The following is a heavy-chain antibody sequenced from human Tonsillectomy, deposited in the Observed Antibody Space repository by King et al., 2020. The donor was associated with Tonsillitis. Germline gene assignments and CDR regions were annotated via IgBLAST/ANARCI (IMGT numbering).Heavy chain of an antibody. Sequence: VQLVESGGGVVQPGRSLRLSCAASGFTFSSYAMHWVRQAPGKGLEWVAVISYDGSNKYYADSVKGRFTISRDNSKNTLYLQMKSLRAEDTAVYYCARDQGPPLVSNYNFDNWGQGTLVTVSA. CDR2: ISYDGSNK. CDR3: ARDQGPPLVSNYNFDN. D-gene: IGHD5/OR15-5a*01. J-gene: IGHJ4*02. CDR1: GFTFSSYA. V-gene: IGHV3-30-3*01.